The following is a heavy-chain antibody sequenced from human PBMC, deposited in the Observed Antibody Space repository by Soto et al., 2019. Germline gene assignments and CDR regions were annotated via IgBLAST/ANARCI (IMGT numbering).Heavy chain of an antibody. CDR2: IGTAGDT. Sequence: VGSLRLSCAASGFPFSSYDMHWVRQATGKGLEWVSAIGTAGDTYYPGSVKDRFTISRENAKNSLYLQMNSLRAEDTAVYYCARAGWLQLYDVWGQGTTVTVSS. CDR3: ARAGWLQLYDV. V-gene: IGHV3-13*01. J-gene: IGHJ6*02. D-gene: IGHD5-12*01. CDR1: GFPFSSYD.